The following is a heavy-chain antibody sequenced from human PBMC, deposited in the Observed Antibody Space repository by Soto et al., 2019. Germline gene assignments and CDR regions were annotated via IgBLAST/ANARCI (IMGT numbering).Heavy chain of an antibody. CDR2: IGKAGDT. CDR3: ARGGTTGFDY. CDR1: GFTFSTYD. J-gene: IGHJ4*02. Sequence: EVQLVESGGGLLQPGGSLRLSCAPSGFTFSTYDMHWVRQGRGKGLEWVSGIGKAGDTYYVCFVRGRFNTARENAKNALYLQMSSLRAGDTAVYYCARGGTTGFDYWGQGTLVTVSS. D-gene: IGHD1-1*01. V-gene: IGHV3-13*04.